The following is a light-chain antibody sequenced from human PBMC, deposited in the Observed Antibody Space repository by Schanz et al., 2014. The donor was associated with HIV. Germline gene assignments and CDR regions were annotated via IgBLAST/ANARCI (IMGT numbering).Light chain of an antibody. CDR3: SSSSTNTCV. V-gene: IGLV2-14*03. J-gene: IGLJ2*01. CDR1: SSDVGSYNY. Sequence: QSALTQPASVSGSPGQSIAISCTGTSSDVGSYNYVSWYQQHPGKAPKLMIYDVSNRPSGISNRFSGSKSGNTASLTISGLQAEDEAEYFCSSSSTNTCVFGGGTKVTVL. CDR2: DVS.